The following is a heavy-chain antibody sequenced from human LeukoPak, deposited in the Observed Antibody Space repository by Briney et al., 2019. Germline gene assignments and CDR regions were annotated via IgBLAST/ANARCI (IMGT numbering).Heavy chain of an antibody. V-gene: IGHV4-59*01. D-gene: IGHD4-11*01. J-gene: IGHJ4*02. CDR2: IFYSGRT. CDR1: GGSINNYY. CDR3: AREDYSGGNYWFDF. Sequence: KPSETLSLTCTVSGGSINNYYWSWIRQPPGKGLEWIGSIFYSGRTNYNPSLKSRVIISVDTSRNQFSLKMTYVTAADTAVYYCAREDYSGGNYWFDFWGQGTLVTVSS.